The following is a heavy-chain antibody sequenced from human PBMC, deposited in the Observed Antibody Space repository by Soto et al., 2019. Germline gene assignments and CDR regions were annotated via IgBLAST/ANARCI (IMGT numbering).Heavy chain of an antibody. Sequence: QVQLVQSGAEVKKPGASVKVSCKASGYTFTSYDIIWVRQATGQGLEWMGWMNPNSGNTGYAQKFQGRVTMTRNTSISTAYMELSSLRSEDTAVYYCARVDLGPYCSGDICYSPEYFQHWGQGTLVTVSS. CDR2: MNPNSGNT. CDR1: GYTFTSYD. D-gene: IGHD2-15*01. V-gene: IGHV1-8*01. CDR3: ARVDLGPYCSGDICYSPEYFQH. J-gene: IGHJ1*01.